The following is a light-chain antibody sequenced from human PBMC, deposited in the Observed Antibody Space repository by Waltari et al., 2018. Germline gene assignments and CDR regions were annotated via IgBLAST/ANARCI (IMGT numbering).Light chain of an antibody. CDR3: ATWDDTLSGPRV. Sequence: QSVLTQPPSVSGTPGQRVTISCSGTTSNIGSNSVYWYQQLPGTAPKLLIYRNFQRPSGVPTRFSCSRYGTSASLAISGLQSEEEADYYCATWDDTLSGPRVFGGGARLTVL. CDR2: RNF. V-gene: IGLV1-47*01. CDR1: TSNIGSNS. J-gene: IGLJ3*02.